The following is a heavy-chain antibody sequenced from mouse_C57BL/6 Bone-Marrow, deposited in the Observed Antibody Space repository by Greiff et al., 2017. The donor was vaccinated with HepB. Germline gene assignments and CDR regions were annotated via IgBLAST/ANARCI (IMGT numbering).Heavy chain of an antibody. V-gene: IGHV1-5*01. D-gene: IGHD2-4*01. J-gene: IGHJ4*01. Sequence: VQLQQSGTVLARPGASVKMSCKTSGYTFTSYWMHWVKQRPGQGLEWIGAIYPGNSDTSYNQKFKGKAKLTAVTSASTAYMELSSLTNEDSAVYYCTTPYDYDPVYAMDYWGQGTSVTVSS. CDR2: IYPGNSDT. CDR3: TTPYDYDPVYAMDY. CDR1: GYTFTSYW.